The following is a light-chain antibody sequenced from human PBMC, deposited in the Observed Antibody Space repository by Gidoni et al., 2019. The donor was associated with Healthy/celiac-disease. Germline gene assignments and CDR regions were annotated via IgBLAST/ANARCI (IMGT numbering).Light chain of an antibody. Sequence: SVFTQSPGTLSLSPGERATLSCRVSQSVSSSYLAWYQQKPGQDPRLLIYGASSRATGIPDRFSGSGSGTDFTLNISRLEHEDFAVYYCQQYGSSPWTFGQGTKVEIK. CDR1: QSVSSSY. CDR2: GAS. V-gene: IGKV3-20*01. J-gene: IGKJ1*01. CDR3: QQYGSSPWT.